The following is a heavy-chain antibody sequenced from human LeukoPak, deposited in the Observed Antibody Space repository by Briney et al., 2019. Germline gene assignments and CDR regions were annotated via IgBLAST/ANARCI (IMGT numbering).Heavy chain of an antibody. D-gene: IGHD4-11*01. Sequence: SVKVSCKASGGTFSSYAISWVRQAPGQGLEWMGGIIPIFGTANYAQKFQGRVTITADESTSTAYMELSSLRSEDTAVYYRARSSQATVTLSPLDYWGQGTLVTVSS. CDR1: GGTFSSYA. V-gene: IGHV1-69*13. J-gene: IGHJ4*02. CDR3: ARSSQATVTLSPLDY. CDR2: IIPIFGTA.